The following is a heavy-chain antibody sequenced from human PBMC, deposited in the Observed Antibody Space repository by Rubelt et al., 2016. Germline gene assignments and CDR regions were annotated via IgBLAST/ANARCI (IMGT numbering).Heavy chain of an antibody. CDR1: NGPFSGYQ. V-gene: IGHV4-34*01. CDR2: INDGAVA. D-gene: IGHD1-26*01. Sequence: QVRLQQWGAGLLKPSETLSLTCSFHNGPFSGYQGTWVRQAPGRGLEWIGEINDGAVAYYNPSLKSRVALSVDPSKNQFSLSLSSVTAADTAVYYCAGVRFGSANEGAFDIWGQGTMVTVSS. J-gene: IGHJ3*02. CDR3: AGVRFGSANEGAFDI.